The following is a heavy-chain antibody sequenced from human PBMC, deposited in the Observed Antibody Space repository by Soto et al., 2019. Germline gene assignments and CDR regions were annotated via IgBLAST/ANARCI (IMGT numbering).Heavy chain of an antibody. CDR1: GYTFTSYD. CDR3: ARAPLYYDFWCSYPRPSYAIDV. Sequence: ASVKVSCKASGYTFTSYDINWVRQATGQGLEWMGWMNPNSGNTGYAQKFQGRVTMTRNTSISTAYMELSSLRSEDTAVYYCARAPLYYDFWCSYPRPSYAIDVCGQATTGTVSS. V-gene: IGHV1-8*01. J-gene: IGHJ6*02. CDR2: MNPNSGNT. D-gene: IGHD3-3*01.